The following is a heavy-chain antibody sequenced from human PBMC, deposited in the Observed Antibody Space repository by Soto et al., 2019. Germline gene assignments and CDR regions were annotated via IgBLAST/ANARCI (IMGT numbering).Heavy chain of an antibody. D-gene: IGHD3-16*02. CDR2: IYSGGST. CDR1: GFTVSSNY. Sequence: RLSCAASGFTVSSNYMSWVRQAPGTGLEWVSVIYSGGSTYYADSVKGRFTISRDNSKNTLYLQMNSLRAEDTAVYYCASPSNGLRLGELSDAFDIWGQGTMVTVSS. J-gene: IGHJ3*02. CDR3: ASPSNGLRLGELSDAFDI. V-gene: IGHV3-53*01.